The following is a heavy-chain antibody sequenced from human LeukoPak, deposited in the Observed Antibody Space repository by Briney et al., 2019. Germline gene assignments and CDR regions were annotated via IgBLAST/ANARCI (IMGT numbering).Heavy chain of an antibody. V-gene: IGHV1-46*01. J-gene: IGHJ4*02. CDR3: ARGRTTQSYASSGFYPRDY. D-gene: IGHD3-22*01. CDR2: INPSGGST. Sequence: ASVKVSCKASGYTFTNYYIHWVRQAPGQGLEWMGMINPSGGSTVYAQMLQGRLTMTRDLSSRTVYMELNSLTSEDTAVYYCARGRTTQSYASSGFYPRDYWGQGTVVTV. CDR1: GYTFTNYY.